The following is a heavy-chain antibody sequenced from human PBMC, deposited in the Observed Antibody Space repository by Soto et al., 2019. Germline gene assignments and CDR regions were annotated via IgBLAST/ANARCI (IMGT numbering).Heavy chain of an antibody. J-gene: IGHJ6*02. D-gene: IGHD2-2*01. CDR2: INHSGST. Sequence: QVQLQQWGAGLLKPSETLSLTCAVYGGSFSGYYWSWIRQPPGKGLEWIGEINHSGSTNYNPSLKSRVTISVDTSKNQFSLKLSSLTAADTAVYYCARGPGCSSSSCQTPYYYGMDVWGQGTTVTVSS. V-gene: IGHV4-34*01. CDR3: ARGPGCSSSSCQTPYYYGMDV. CDR1: GGSFSGYY.